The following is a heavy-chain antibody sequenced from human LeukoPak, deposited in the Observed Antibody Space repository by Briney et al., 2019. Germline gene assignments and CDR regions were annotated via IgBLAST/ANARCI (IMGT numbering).Heavy chain of an antibody. D-gene: IGHD2-15*01. J-gene: IGHJ5*02. V-gene: IGHV4-4*02. CDR2: IYHSGST. CDR1: GGSISSSNW. Sequence: PSGTLSLTCAVSGGSISSSNWWSWVRQPPGKGLEWIGEIYHSGSTNYNPSLKSRVTISVDTSKNQFSLKLSSVTAADTAVYYCAREASGYCSGGSCYSGWFDPWGQGTLVTVSS. CDR3: AREASGYCSGGSCYSGWFDP.